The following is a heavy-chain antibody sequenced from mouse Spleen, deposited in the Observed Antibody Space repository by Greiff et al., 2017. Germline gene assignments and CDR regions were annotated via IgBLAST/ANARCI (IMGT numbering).Heavy chain of an antibody. CDR2: IDPENGDT. D-gene: IGHD1-1*01. V-gene: IGHV14-4*01. Sequence: EVQLQQSGAELVRPGASVKLSCTASGFNIKDDYMHWVKQRPEQGLEWIGWIDPENGDTEYASKFQGKATITADTSSNTAYLQLSSLTSEDTAVYYCTTGYGSSYRYFDVWGTGTTVTVSP. J-gene: IGHJ1*03. CDR1: GFNIKDDY. CDR3: TTGYGSSYRYFDV.